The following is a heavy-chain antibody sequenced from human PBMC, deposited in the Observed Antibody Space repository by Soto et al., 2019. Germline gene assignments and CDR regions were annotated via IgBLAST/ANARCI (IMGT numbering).Heavy chain of an antibody. CDR2: VSCSGGST. Sequence: GGSLRLPCAASAFTYGRCAMGWVRHAPGEGLEWVSAVSCSGGSTYYAHSVKGWFNISRATSKTTLYLQMNCLRADDTAVNYLAKGQRYSSSGYRRSFDPWRQETLVTVSS. CDR1: AFTYGRCA. D-gene: IGHD6-13*01. V-gene: IGHV3-23*01. J-gene: IGHJ5*02. CDR3: AKGQRYSSSGYRRSFDP.